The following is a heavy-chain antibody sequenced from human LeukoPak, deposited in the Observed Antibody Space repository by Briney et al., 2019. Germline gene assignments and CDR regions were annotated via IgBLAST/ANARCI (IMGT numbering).Heavy chain of an antibody. D-gene: IGHD3-22*01. CDR1: DGSFSGYY. J-gene: IGHJ4*02. CDR3: ARYSGYYLSYFDY. CDR2: INHSGST. V-gene: IGHV4-34*01. Sequence: SETLSLTCAVYDGSFSGYYWGWIRQPPGKGLEWIGEINHSGSTNYNPSLKSRVTISVDTSKNQYSLKLSSVTAADTAVYYCARYSGYYLSYFDYWGQGTLVTVSS.